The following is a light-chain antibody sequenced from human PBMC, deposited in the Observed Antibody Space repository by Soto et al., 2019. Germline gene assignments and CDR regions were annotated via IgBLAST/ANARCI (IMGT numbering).Light chain of an antibody. CDR1: SSDVGGYNY. CDR2: DVS. J-gene: IGLJ1*01. CDR3: CSYAGSYTPAYV. Sequence: QSALTQPRSGSGSPGQSVTISCTGTSSDVGGYNYVSWYQQHPGKAPKLMIYDVSKRPSGVPDRFSGSKSGNTASLTISGLQAEDEADYYCCSYAGSYTPAYVFGTGTKVTVL. V-gene: IGLV2-11*01.